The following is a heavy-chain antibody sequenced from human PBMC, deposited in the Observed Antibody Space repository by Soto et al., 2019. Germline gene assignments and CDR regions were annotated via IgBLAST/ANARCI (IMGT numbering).Heavy chain of an antibody. CDR2: IVVGSGNT. CDR3: AAGDTMVRGFGAFDI. V-gene: IGHV1-58*02. CDR1: GFTFTSSA. D-gene: IGHD3-10*01. Sequence: ASVKVSCKASGFTFTSSAMQWVRQARGQRLEWIGWIVVGSGNTNYAQKFQERVTITRDMSTSTAYMELSSLRSEDTAVYYCAAGDTMVRGFGAFDIWGQGTMVTVSS. J-gene: IGHJ3*02.